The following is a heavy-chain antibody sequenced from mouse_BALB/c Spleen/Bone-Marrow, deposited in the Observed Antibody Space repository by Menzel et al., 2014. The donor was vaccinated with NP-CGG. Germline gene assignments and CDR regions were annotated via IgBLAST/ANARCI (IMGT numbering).Heavy chain of an antibody. V-gene: IGHV5-9-3*01. CDR1: GFTFSSYA. D-gene: IGHD1-1*01. J-gene: IGHJ1*01. Sequence: EVKVVESGGGLVKPGGSLKLSCAASGFTFSSYAMSWVRQTPEKRLEWVAIINSGGSDTYYPDSVKGRFTISRDNDKNTLYLQMSSLRSEDTAMYYCARHGGGSSLWYFDVWSAGTTVTVSS. CDR3: ARHGGGSSLWYFDV. CDR2: INSGGSDT.